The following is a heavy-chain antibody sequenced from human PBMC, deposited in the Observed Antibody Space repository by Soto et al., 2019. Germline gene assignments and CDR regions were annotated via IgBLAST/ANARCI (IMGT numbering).Heavy chain of an antibody. CDR3: TVRYTDY. J-gene: IGHJ4*02. CDR1: GFTFTTYW. V-gene: IGHV3-7*01. Sequence: EVQLVESGGGLVQSGGSLRLSCAASGFTFTTYWMTWVRQTPGKGLEWVANIKQDGSERYYSDSVKGRFTISRDNAKRSLYLQMNSLRPEDTAVYYCTVRYTDYWGQGTVVTVSS. CDR2: IKQDGSER. D-gene: IGHD1-20*01.